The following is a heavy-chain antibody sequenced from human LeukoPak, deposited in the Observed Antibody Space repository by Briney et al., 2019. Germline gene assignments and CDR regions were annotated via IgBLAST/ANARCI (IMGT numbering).Heavy chain of an antibody. J-gene: IGHJ4*02. CDR3: ARGGGYYFDY. CDR2: IKEDGSEK. D-gene: IGHD5-24*01. V-gene: IGHV3-7*01. CDR1: GLTFSTYW. Sequence: GGSLRLSCAASGLTFSTYWMSWVRQAPGKGLEWVANIKEDGSEKYYVDSVKGRFTISRDNAKNSLYLQMNSLRAEDTAVYYCARGGGYYFDYLGQGTLVTVSS.